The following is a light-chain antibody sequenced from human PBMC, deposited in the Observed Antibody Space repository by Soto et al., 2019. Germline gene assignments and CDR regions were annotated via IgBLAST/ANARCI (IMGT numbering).Light chain of an antibody. CDR3: QQSFT. V-gene: IGKV1-5*03. Sequence: DIQMTQSPSTLSASVGDRVTITCRASQSISSWFAWYQQKPGKAPKLLIYQASSLESGVPSRFSGSGSGTDFTRTISSLHPDDFGTYYCQQSFTFGPGTKVDIK. CDR1: QSISSW. J-gene: IGKJ3*01. CDR2: QAS.